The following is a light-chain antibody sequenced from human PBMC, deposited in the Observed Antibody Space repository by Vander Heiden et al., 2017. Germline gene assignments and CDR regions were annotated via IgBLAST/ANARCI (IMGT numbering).Light chain of an antibody. CDR2: DVS. CDR3: QQFNSYPWT. CDR1: QGISSA. J-gene: IGKJ1*01. Sequence: AIQLTQSPSSLSASVGDRVTITCRASQGISSALAWYQQKPGKAPKVVIYDVSSLESGVPSRFSGSGSGTDFTLTISSLQPEDFATYYCQQFNSYPWTFGQGTKVEIK. V-gene: IGKV1-13*02.